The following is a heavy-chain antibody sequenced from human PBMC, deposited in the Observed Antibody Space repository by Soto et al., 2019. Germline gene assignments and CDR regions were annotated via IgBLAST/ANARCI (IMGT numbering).Heavy chain of an antibody. CDR2: IVVGSGNT. V-gene: IGHV1-58*01. D-gene: IGHD6-6*01. CDR1: GFTFTSSA. Sequence: ASVKVSCKASGFTFTSSAVQWVRQARGQRLEWIGWIVVGSGNTNYAQKFQERVTITRDMSTSTAYMELSSLRSEDTAVYYCAVVESIAASDAFDIWGQGTMVTVSS. J-gene: IGHJ3*02. CDR3: AVVESIAASDAFDI.